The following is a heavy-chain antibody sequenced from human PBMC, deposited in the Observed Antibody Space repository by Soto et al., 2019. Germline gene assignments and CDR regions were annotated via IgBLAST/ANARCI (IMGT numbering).Heavy chain of an antibody. V-gene: IGHV1-46*01. J-gene: IGHJ5*02. CDR2: INPSGGST. D-gene: IGHD2-8*01. CDR1: GYTFTSYY. CDR3: ARDPCEFVLMVYPGIRGCWFDP. Sequence: QVQLVQSGAEVKKPGASVKVSCKASGYTFTSYYMHWVRQAPGQGLEWMGIINPSGGSTSYAQKSQGSVTMTKGTSTSTVYMELSSLRSEDTAVFYCARDPCEFVLMVYPGIRGCWFDPWGQGTLVTVSS.